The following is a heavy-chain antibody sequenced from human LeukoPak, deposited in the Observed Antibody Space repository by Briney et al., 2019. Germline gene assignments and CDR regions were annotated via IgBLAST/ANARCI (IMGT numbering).Heavy chain of an antibody. D-gene: IGHD3-10*01. J-gene: IGHJ4*02. CDR3: AREWDGSGSYYIVLFDY. CDR1: GYTFTGYY. CDR2: INPNSGDT. Sequence: ASVKVSCKASGYTFTGYYMHWVRQAPGQGLEWMGWINPNSGDTNYAQKFQGRVTMTRDTSIRTAYMELSRLISDDRAVYYCAREWDGSGSYYIVLFDYWGQGTLVTGSS. V-gene: IGHV1-2*02.